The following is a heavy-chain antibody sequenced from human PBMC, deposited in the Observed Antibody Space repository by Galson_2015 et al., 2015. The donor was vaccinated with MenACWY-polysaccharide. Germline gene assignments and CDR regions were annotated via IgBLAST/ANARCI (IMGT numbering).Heavy chain of an antibody. CDR2: IYHSGST. CDR3: ASSWRGVYSSSWHDYYYYYYMDV. V-gene: IGHV4-4*02. D-gene: IGHD6-13*01. J-gene: IGHJ6*03. CDR1: GGSISSSNW. Sequence: ETLSLTCAVSGGSISSSNWWSWVRQPPGKGLEWIGEIYHSGSTNYNPSLKSRVTISVDKSKNQFSLKLSSVTAADTAVYYCASSWRGVYSSSWHDYYYYYYMDVWGKGTTVTVSS.